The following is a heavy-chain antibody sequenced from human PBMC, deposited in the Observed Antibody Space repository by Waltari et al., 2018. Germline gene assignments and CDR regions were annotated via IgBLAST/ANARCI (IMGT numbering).Heavy chain of an antibody. CDR1: GGSISSYY. CDR2: IYYSGST. J-gene: IGHJ4*02. Sequence: QVQLQESGPGLVKPSETLSLTCTVSGGSISSYYWSWIRQPPGKGLEWIGYIYYSGSTNYNPSLKSRVTISVDTSKNQFSLKLSSVTAADTAVYYCARAIPLYYDSSGYQDYWGQGTLVTVSS. D-gene: IGHD3-22*01. V-gene: IGHV4-59*01. CDR3: ARAIPLYYDSSGYQDY.